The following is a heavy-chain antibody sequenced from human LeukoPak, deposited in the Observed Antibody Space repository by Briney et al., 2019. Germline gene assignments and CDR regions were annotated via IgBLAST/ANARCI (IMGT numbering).Heavy chain of an antibody. J-gene: IGHJ4*02. CDR1: GFTVSSNY. D-gene: IGHD6-19*01. CDR3: AKRIAVAGDY. CDR2: ISGSGGST. V-gene: IGHV3-23*01. Sequence: GGSLRLSCAASGFTVSSNYMSWVRQAPGKGLEWVSAISGSGGSTYYADSVKGRFTISRDNSKNTLYLQMNSLRAEDAAVYYCAKRIAVAGDYWGQGTLVTVSS.